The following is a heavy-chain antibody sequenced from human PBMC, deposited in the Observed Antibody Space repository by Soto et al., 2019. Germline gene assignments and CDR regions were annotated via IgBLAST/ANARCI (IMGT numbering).Heavy chain of an antibody. CDR2: IIPFSGTV. CDR1: GGSFIIQA. Sequence: SVXVSFKSSGGSFIIQASSFLLQAPGQGPEWMGGIIPFSGTVTYTERFQGRLTLTADEPTKTAYMELGSLRSEDTAVYYCARGSSDSSDGLFGMEVWGQGTTVTVSS. J-gene: IGHJ6*02. V-gene: IGHV1-69*01. D-gene: IGHD3-22*01. CDR3: ARGSSDSSDGLFGMEV.